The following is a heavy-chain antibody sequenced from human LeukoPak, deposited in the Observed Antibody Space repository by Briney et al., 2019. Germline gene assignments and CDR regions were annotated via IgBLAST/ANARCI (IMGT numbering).Heavy chain of an antibody. Sequence: ASVKVSCKTSRDTFIVSYIHWVRQAPGQGLEWMGWINVNSGGTNYAQKSQGRVTMTRDTSISTAYMELSRLRSDDTAVYYCARRRFNSSGWYGGNGGSPLGYWGQGTLVTVSS. J-gene: IGHJ4*02. CDR3: ARRRFNSSGWYGGNGGSPLGY. CDR2: INVNSGGT. V-gene: IGHV1-2*02. CDR1: RDTFIVSY. D-gene: IGHD6-19*01.